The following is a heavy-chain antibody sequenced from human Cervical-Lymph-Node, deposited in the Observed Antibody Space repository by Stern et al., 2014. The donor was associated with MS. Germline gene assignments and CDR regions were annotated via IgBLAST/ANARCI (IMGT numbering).Heavy chain of an antibody. CDR3: ASGSLEGFDP. V-gene: IGHV1-18*01. J-gene: IGHJ5*02. CDR1: GYTFTSLG. CDR2: ISAYNGNT. D-gene: IGHD5-24*01. Sequence: VQLVESGAEVKKPGASVKVSCKASGYTFTSLGLTWVRQAPGQGLEWMGWISAYNGNTNHAQKFQGRVTLTTEASTNTAYMELRSLTSDDTAVYFCASGSLEGFDPWGQGTLVTVSS.